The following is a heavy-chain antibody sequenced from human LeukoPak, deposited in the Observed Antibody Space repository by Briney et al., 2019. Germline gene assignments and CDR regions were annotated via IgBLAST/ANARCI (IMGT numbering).Heavy chain of an antibody. CDR2: IYYSGST. J-gene: IGHJ6*02. V-gene: IGHV4-31*03. CDR1: GGSISSGGYY. CDR3: ASGPHPHYYYGMDV. Sequence: SETLSLTCTVSGGSISSGGYYWSWIRQHPGKGLEWIGYIYYSGSTYYNPSLKSRVTISVDTSKNQFSLKLSSVTAADTAVYYCASGPHPHYYYGMDVWGRGTTVTVSS.